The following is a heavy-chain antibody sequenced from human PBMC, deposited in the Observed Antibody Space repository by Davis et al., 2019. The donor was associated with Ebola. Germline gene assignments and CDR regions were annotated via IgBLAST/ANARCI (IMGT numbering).Heavy chain of an antibody. CDR1: GFNFDYYA. J-gene: IGHJ6*02. D-gene: IGHD2-15*01. CDR3: ARDRYYQENIDNPANSMDV. V-gene: IGHV3-30*03. Sequence: GESLKISCVASGFNFDYYAMHWVRQAPGKGLEWVAVISYDGGNKYVGDSVKGRFTISRDNSKNTLYLQMDSLRAGDTAVYYCARDRYYQENIDNPANSMDVWGQGTTVTVSS. CDR2: ISYDGGNK.